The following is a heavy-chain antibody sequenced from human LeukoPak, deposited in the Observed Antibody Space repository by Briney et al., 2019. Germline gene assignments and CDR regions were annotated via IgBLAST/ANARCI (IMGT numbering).Heavy chain of an antibody. D-gene: IGHD3-3*01. CDR3: ARGMLSSAGYHWYYYMDV. CDR1: GFTSGSYW. V-gene: IGHV3-74*01. CDR2: IDDDGTDT. Sequence: GGSLRLSGAASGFTSGSYWMHWVRQAPGKGPEWVSRIDDDGTDTHYAVSVKGRFTISRDNAKNTLYLQMNSLRGEDTAVYYCARGMLSSAGYHWYYYMDVWGKGAMVTVSS. J-gene: IGHJ6*03.